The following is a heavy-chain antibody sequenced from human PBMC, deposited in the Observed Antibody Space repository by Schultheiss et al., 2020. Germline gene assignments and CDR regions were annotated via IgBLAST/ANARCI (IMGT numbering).Heavy chain of an antibody. V-gene: IGHV4-59*01. Sequence: SETLSLTCTVSGGSISSYYWSWIRQPPGKGLEWIGYIYYSGSPNYNPSLKSRVTISVDTSKNQFSLKLSSVTAADTAVYYCARVTVVTPFYYYYYGMDVWGQGTTVNVSS. CDR1: GGSISSYY. CDR2: IYYSGSP. CDR3: ARVTVVTPFYYYYYGMDV. D-gene: IGHD4-23*01. J-gene: IGHJ6*02.